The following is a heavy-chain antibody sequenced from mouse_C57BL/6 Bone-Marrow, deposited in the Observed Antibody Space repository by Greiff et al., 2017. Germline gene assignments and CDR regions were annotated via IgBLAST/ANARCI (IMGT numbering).Heavy chain of an antibody. CDR3: ARGGFDYEYFDY. V-gene: IGHV1-53*01. J-gene: IGHJ2*01. Sequence: QVQLQQPGTELVKPGASVKLSCKASGYTFTSYWMHWVKQRPGQGLEWIGNINPSNGGTNYNEKFKNKAPLTVDKSSSTAYMQLSSLTSEDSAVYYCARGGFDYEYFDYWGQGTTRTVSS. D-gene: IGHD2-13*01. CDR2: INPSNGGT. CDR1: GYTFTSYW.